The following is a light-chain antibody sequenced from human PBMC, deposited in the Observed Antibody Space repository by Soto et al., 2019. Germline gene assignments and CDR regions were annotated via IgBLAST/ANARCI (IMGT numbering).Light chain of an antibody. CDR3: QQSYSSPPT. CDR2: AAS. J-gene: IGKJ1*01. Sequence: DIQMTQSPSSLSASVEDRVIITCRASQSISNHLNWYQQKPGKAPKLLIFAASSLQSGVPSRFSGSRSGPDFTLTISSLQPEDFATYYCQQSYSSPPTLGQETKVDIK. CDR1: QSISNH. V-gene: IGKV1-39*01.